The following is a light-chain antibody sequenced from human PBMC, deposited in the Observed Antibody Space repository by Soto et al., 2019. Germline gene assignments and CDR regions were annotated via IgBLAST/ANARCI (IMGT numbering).Light chain of an antibody. V-gene: IGKV3-20*01. CDR1: QSVSSSY. J-gene: IGKJ2*01. CDR3: QQYGSSRTYT. Sequence: EIVLTQSPGTLSSSPGERATLSCRASQSVSSSYLAWYQQKPGQAPRLLIYGASRRATGIPDRFSGSGSGTDFNLTISRLEPEAFVVYYYQQYGSSRTYTFGQGTKLESK. CDR2: GAS.